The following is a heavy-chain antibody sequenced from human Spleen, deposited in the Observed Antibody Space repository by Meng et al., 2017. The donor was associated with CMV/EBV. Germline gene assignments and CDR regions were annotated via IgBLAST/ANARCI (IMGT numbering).Heavy chain of an antibody. J-gene: IGHJ4*02. CDR1: GGFRRSSDC. V-gene: IGHV4/OR15-8*02. Sequence: GGFRRSSDCRNWVRQPPGKGLEWVGSIYSSGIYIYDPYLENGGSITIGESKNHFPLLLSSIPAADTAVFYYGGGVYYGSESYFSYWGQGTLVTVSS. CDR2: IYSSGIY. CDR3: GGGVYYGSESYFSY. D-gene: IGHD3-10*01.